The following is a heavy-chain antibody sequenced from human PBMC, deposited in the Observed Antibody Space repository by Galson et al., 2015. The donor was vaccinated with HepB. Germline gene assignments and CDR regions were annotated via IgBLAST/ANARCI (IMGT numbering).Heavy chain of an antibody. J-gene: IGHJ4*02. D-gene: IGHD3-16*01. Sequence: SLRLSFAASGFTFSNYWMNCVRQAPGKGLEWVANIKQDGSEKYYVDSVKGRFTISRDNAKNTLYLQMNSLRAEDTAVYYCARVGIGLVYFDYWGQGTLVTVSS. CDR3: ARVGIGLVYFDY. V-gene: IGHV3-7*04. CDR1: GFTFSNYW. CDR2: IKQDGSEK.